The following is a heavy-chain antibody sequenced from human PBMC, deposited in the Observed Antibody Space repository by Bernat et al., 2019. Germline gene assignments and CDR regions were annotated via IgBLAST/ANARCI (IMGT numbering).Heavy chain of an antibody. Sequence: EVQLVESGGGLVQPGGSLRLSCAASGFTFSDHYMDWVRQAPGKGLEWVGRSRNKDKTFTTEYAASVTGRFTISRDESKNSLYLQMNSLKTEDTAVYYCARASSYSGTNETRNYFDSWGQGTLVTVSS. V-gene: IGHV3-72*01. J-gene: IGHJ4*02. CDR2: SRNKDKTFTT. CDR1: GFTFSDHY. CDR3: ARASSYSGTNETRNYFDS. D-gene: IGHD1-26*01.